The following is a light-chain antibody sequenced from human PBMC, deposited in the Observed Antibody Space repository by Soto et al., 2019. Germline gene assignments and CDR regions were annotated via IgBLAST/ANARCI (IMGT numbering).Light chain of an antibody. J-gene: IGKJ1*01. Sequence: EIVLTQSPGTLSLSTGERATLSCRASQSVSSSYLAWYQQKPGQAPRLLIYGASSRATGIPDRFRGSGSGTDFTLTISRLEPENFAVYYCQQYGSSQTFGQGTKVEIK. CDR2: GAS. V-gene: IGKV3-20*01. CDR1: QSVSSSY. CDR3: QQYGSSQT.